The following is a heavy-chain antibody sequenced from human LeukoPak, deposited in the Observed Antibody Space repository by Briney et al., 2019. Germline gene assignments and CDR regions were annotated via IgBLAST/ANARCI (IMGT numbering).Heavy chain of an antibody. CDR1: GGSISSYY. CDR3: AKGSDSTGD. CDR2: IYYSGNT. V-gene: IGHV4-59*01. Sequence: SETPSLTCTVSGGSISSYYWSWIRQPPGKGLEYIGYIYYSGNTDCNPSLKGRVTMSVDTSKNQLSLKLSSVTAADTAVYYCAKGSDSTGDWGQGTLVTVSS. D-gene: IGHD3-22*01. J-gene: IGHJ4*02.